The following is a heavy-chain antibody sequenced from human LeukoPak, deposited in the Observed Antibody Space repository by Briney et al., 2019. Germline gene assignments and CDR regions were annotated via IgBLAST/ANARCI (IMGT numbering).Heavy chain of an antibody. CDR2: IYTSGST. J-gene: IGHJ4*02. CDR1: GGSISSYY. D-gene: IGHD3-22*01. V-gene: IGHV4-4*07. Sequence: PSETLSLTCTVSGGSISSYYWSWIRQPAGKGLEWIGRIYTSGSTNYNPSLKSRVTMSVDTSKNQFSLKLSSVTAADTAVYYCARSEYYYDSSGYSDYWGQGTLVTVSS. CDR3: ARSEYYYDSSGYSDY.